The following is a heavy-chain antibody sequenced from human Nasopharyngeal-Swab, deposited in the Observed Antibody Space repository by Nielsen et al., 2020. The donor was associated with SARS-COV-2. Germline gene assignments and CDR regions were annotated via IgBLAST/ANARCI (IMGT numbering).Heavy chain of an antibody. CDR3: ARSLGRSGSREGDYFDY. V-gene: IGHV1-24*01. D-gene: IGHD3-22*01. J-gene: IGHJ4*02. CDR1: GYTLTQLS. CDR2: FDPEDGET. Sequence: ASVKVSCKVSGYTLTQLSMHWVRQAPGKGLEWMGGFDPEDGETIYAQKFQGRVTMTRNTSLSTAYMELSSLRSEDTAVYYCARSLGRSGSREGDYFDYWGQGTLVTVSS.